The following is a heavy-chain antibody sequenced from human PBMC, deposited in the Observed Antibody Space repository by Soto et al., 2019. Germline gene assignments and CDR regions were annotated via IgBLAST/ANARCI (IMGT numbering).Heavy chain of an antibody. Sequence: EVQLVESGGGLVKPGGSLRLSCAGSGFTFSDYSMNWVRQAPGKGREWVSSISSSYSYISYADSVRGRFTISRDNTQNSLYLQMSSLRAEDTAVYFCARGVECSGGSWYSGHYYGMDVWGQGTTVTVSS. CDR2: ISSSYSYI. D-gene: IGHD6-13*01. V-gene: IGHV3-21*01. CDR1: GFTFSDYS. CDR3: ARGVECSGGSWYSGHYYGMDV. J-gene: IGHJ6*02.